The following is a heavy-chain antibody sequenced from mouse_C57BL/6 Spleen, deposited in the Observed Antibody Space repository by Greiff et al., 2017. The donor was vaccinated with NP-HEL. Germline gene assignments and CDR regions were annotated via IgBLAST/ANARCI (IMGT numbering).Heavy chain of an antibody. CDR2: IDPENGDT. J-gene: IGHJ4*01. CDR1: GFNIKDDY. V-gene: IGHV14-4*01. D-gene: IGHD2-4*01. Sequence: VQLKESGAELVRPGASVNLSCTASGFNIKDDYMHWVKQRPEQGLEWIGWIDPENGDTEYASKFQGKATITADTSSNTAYLQLSSLTSEDTAVYYCTTLDYEPLNAMDYWGQGTSVTVSS. CDR3: TTLDYEPLNAMDY.